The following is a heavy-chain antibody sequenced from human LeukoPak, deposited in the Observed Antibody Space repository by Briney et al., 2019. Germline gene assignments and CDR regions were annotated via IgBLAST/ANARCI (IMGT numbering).Heavy chain of an antibody. CDR3: ARAGSSSTSCYFCSWFDP. CDR1: GYTFTGYY. Sequence: ASVKVSCKASGYTFTGYYMHWVRQAPGQGLEWMGWINPNSGGTNYAQKFQGRVTMTRDTSISTAYMELSRLRSDDTAVYYCARAGSSSTSCYFCSWFDPWGQGTLVTVSS. V-gene: IGHV1-2*02. D-gene: IGHD2-2*01. J-gene: IGHJ5*02. CDR2: INPNSGGT.